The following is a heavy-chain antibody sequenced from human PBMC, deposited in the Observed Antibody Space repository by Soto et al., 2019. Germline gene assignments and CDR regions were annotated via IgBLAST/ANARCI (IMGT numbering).Heavy chain of an antibody. CDR2: IYSGGSK. CDR1: GLTVSSND. D-gene: IGHD1-20*01. J-gene: IGHJ6*02. CDR3: ASSSRKDYNFGMGA. Sequence: PGGSLRLSCAASGLTVSSNDMSWVRQSPGKGLGWVSVIYSGGSKHDADSVKGRFTISRDNSKNMVYLQMNSLRVDDTAVYFCASSSRKDYNFGMGAWGQGTTVTVSS. V-gene: IGHV3-53*01.